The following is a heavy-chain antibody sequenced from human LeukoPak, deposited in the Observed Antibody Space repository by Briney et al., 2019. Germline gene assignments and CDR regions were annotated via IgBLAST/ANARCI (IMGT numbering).Heavy chain of an antibody. CDR2: INPSGGST. CDR1: GYTFTSYY. Sequence: ASVKVSCKASGYTFTSYYMHWVRQAPGQGLEWMGIINPSGGSTSYAQKFQGRVTMTRDTSTSTVYMELSSLRSEDTAVYYCARTSEDYYGSGSYLDYFDYWGQGTLVTVS. D-gene: IGHD3-10*01. J-gene: IGHJ4*02. CDR3: ARTSEDYYGSGSYLDYFDY. V-gene: IGHV1-46*01.